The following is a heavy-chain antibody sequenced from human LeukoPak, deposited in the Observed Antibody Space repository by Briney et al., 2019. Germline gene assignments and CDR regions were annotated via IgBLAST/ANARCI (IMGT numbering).Heavy chain of an antibody. Sequence: GGSLRLSCVASGLTFSNAWMTWVRQAPGKGLEWVGLIRSKTDGGTTDYAAPLKDRSTILRDDSKSTLFLQMNSLKADDTAAYYCATDTATEAGHIWGQGTTVTVSS. CDR2: IRSKTDGGTT. CDR3: ATDTATEAGHI. D-gene: IGHD2-21*02. V-gene: IGHV3-15*01. J-gene: IGHJ3*02. CDR1: GLTFSNAW.